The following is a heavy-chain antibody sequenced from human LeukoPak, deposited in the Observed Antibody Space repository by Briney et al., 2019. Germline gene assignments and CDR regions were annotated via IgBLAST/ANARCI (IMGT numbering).Heavy chain of an antibody. CDR3: AKDVWWSVS. V-gene: IGHV3-23*01. Sequence: GGSLRLSCVASGFTFSNHAMTWVRQAPGKGLEWVSAISASGVDTFYAPSVKGRFTISRDNSKNTLYLQINSLRAEDTAIYHCAKDVWWSVSWGQGTLVTVSS. D-gene: IGHD2-8*02. J-gene: IGHJ5*02. CDR2: ISASGVDT. CDR1: GFTFSNHA.